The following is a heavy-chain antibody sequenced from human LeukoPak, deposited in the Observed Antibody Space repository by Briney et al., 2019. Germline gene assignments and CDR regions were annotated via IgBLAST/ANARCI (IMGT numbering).Heavy chain of an antibody. D-gene: IGHD5-18*01. J-gene: IGHJ4*02. CDR2: ISYDGSNK. CDR3: ARDLSGIAGYTYGRGIDY. Sequence: GGSLRLSCAASGFTFSSYAVHWVRQAPGKGLEWVAVISYDGSNKYYADSVKGRFTISRDNSKNTLYLQVNSLRAEDTAVYYCARDLSGIAGYTYGRGIDYWGQGTLVTVSS. V-gene: IGHV3-30*04. CDR1: GFTFSSYA.